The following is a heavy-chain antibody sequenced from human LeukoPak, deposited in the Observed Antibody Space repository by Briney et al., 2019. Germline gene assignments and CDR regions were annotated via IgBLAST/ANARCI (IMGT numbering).Heavy chain of an antibody. CDR1: GFTFTNYA. CDR3: AREGVGARYYYDSSGYYFFDY. Sequence: GGSLRLSCAASGFTFTNYAMSWVRQAPGKGLQWVSGISTYGDSIYYADSVKGRFSISRDNSRNTLYLQMNSLRADDTAVYYCAREGVGARYYYDSSGYYFFDYWGQGTLVTVSS. V-gene: IGHV3-23*01. D-gene: IGHD3-22*01. CDR2: ISTYGDSI. J-gene: IGHJ4*02.